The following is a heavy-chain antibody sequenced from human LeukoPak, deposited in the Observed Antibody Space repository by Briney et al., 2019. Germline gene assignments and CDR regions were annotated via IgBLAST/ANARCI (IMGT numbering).Heavy chain of an antibody. J-gene: IGHJ6*02. CDR1: GYTFTSYG. CDR3: ARERGSGSYYKYYYYGMDV. V-gene: IGHV1-18*01. CDR2: ISAYNGNT. D-gene: IGHD3-10*01. Sequence: ASVKVSCKASGYTFTSYGISWVRQAPGQGLEWMGWISAYNGNTNYAQKLQGRVTMTTDTSTSTAYMELRSLRSDDTAVYYCARERGSGSYYKYYYYGMDVWGQGTTVTVSS.